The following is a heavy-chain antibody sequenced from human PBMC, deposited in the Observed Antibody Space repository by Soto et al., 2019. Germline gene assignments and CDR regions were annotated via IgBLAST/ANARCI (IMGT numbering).Heavy chain of an antibody. D-gene: IGHD2-21*01. V-gene: IGHV3-23*01. CDR1: GFTFSSYA. CDR3: ARCGKGSILSAPQDY. CDR2: ISGSGGST. J-gene: IGHJ4*02. Sequence: PGGSLRLSCAASGFTFSSYAMSWVRQAPGKGLEWVSAISGSGGSTYYADSVKGRFTISRDNSKNTLYLQMNSLRAEDTAVYYCARCGKGSILSAPQDYWGQGTLVTVSS.